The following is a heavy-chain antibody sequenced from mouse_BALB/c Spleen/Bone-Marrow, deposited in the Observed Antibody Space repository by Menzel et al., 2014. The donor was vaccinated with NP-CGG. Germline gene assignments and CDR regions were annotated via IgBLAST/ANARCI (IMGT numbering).Heavy chain of an antibody. CDR3: ARNAYYAMDY. J-gene: IGHJ4*01. V-gene: IGHV4-1*02. Sequence: EVKLMESGGGLVQPGGSLKLSCAASGFDFSRYWMSWVRQAPGKGLKWIGEINPDSSTINYTPSLKDKFIISRDNAKNTLYLQMSKVRSEDTALYYCARNAYYAMDYWGQGTSVTVSS. CDR2: INPDSSTI. CDR1: GFDFSRYW.